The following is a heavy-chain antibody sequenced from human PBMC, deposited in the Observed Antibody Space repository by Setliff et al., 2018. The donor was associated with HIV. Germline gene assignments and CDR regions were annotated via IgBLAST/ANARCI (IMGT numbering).Heavy chain of an antibody. CDR3: ARGRHAVVVTALEHDY. J-gene: IGHJ4*02. CDR2: IIPIFGTT. CDR1: GYYFNIDY. D-gene: IGHD2-21*02. Sequence: SVKVSCKTFGYYFNIDYLHWVRQAPGQGLEWVGGIIPIFGTTNYAQNFQGRVTISADESTSTAYMELSSLRSEDTAVYYCARGRHAVVVTALEHDYWGQGTLVTVSS. V-gene: IGHV1-69*13.